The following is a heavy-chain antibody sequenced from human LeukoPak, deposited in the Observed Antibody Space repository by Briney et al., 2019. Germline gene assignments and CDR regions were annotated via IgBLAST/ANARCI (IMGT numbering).Heavy chain of an antibody. V-gene: IGHV3-30*18. CDR2: ISYDGSNK. Sequence: GSLRLSCAASGFTFSSYGMRWVRQAPGKGLEWVAVISYDGSNKYYADSVKGRFTISRDNSKNTLYLQMNSLRAEDTAVYYCAKVASGSYGSQFDYWGQGTLVTVSS. J-gene: IGHJ4*02. D-gene: IGHD3-10*01. CDR1: GFTFSSYG. CDR3: AKVASGSYGSQFDY.